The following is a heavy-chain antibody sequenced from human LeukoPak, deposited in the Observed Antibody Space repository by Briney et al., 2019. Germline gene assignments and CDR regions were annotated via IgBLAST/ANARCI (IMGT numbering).Heavy chain of an antibody. Sequence: GGSLRLSCAASGFTSSSYALNWVRQAPGKGLEWVATVSGSGDRMYHADSVKGRFTISRDNSKNTIYLQMNSLRAEDTALYYCAKAATAPGFDFWGQGTLVTVSS. V-gene: IGHV3-23*01. CDR1: GFTSSSYA. D-gene: IGHD6-13*01. J-gene: IGHJ4*02. CDR2: VSGSGDRM. CDR3: AKAATAPGFDF.